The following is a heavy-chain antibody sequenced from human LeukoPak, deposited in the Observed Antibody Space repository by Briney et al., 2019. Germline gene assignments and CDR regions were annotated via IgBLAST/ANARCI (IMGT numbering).Heavy chain of an antibody. CDR2: ISYDGSNK. J-gene: IGHJ4*02. D-gene: IGHD6-19*01. CDR1: GFTFSSYA. CDR3: ARAVAGTFDY. V-gene: IGHV3-30*04. Sequence: PGRSLRLSCAAFGFTFSSYAMHWVRQAPGKGLEWVAVISYDGSNKYYADSVKGRFTISRDNSKNTLYLQMNSLRAEDTAVYYCARAVAGTFDYWGQGTLVTVSS.